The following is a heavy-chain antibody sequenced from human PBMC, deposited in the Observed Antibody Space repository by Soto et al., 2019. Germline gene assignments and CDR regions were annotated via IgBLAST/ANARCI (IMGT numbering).Heavy chain of an antibody. CDR3: ARDLDTSGSYYTDY. J-gene: IGHJ4*02. V-gene: IGHV1-3*01. CDR2: INAATGDT. D-gene: IGHD5-18*01. Sequence: ASVKVSCKASGYTFATYAMHWVRLAPVQGLEWIGWINAATGDTEFSQKFQGRVTLTRDTSAGTADMELSSLRSDDTAVYYCARDLDTSGSYYTDYWGRGTLVTFSS. CDR1: GYTFATYA.